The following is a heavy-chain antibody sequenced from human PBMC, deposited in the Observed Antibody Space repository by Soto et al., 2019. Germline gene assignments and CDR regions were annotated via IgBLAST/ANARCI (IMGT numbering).Heavy chain of an antibody. Sequence: ASVKVSCKASGYTFTSYGISWVRQAPGQGLEWMGWTSAYNGNTNYAQKLQGRVTMTTDTSTSTAYMELRSLRSDDTAVYYCARDRNSGSRPDAFDIWGQGTMVTVSS. CDR1: GYTFTSYG. CDR2: TSAYNGNT. V-gene: IGHV1-18*04. J-gene: IGHJ3*02. CDR3: ARDRNSGSRPDAFDI. D-gene: IGHD1-26*01.